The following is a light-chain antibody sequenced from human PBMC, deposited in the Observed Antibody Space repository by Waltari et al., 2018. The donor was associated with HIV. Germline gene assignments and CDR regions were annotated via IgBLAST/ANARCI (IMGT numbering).Light chain of an antibody. Sequence: QSALTQPRSVSGSPGQSISISCTGTSSDVGGYKYVSWYQQYPGEVPKRMIYDVTKRPSGVPDRCSGSKSGNTASLTISGLQAEDEADYYCCSYAGVYTRWVFGGGTKLTVL. CDR3: CSYAGVYTRWV. J-gene: IGLJ3*02. CDR1: SSDVGGYKY. V-gene: IGLV2-11*01. CDR2: DVT.